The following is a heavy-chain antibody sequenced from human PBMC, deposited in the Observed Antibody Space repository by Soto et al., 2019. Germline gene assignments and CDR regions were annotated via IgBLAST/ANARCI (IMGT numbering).Heavy chain of an antibody. V-gene: IGHV3-23*01. D-gene: IGHD6-6*01. CDR2: ISGSGGST. Sequence: PGGSLRLSCAASGFTFSSYAMSWVRQAPGKGLEWVSAISGSGGSTYYADSVKGRFTISRDNSKNTLYLQMNSLRAEDTAVYYCANSVEPIAARLRLDYWGAGTLVTVYS. CDR1: GFTFSSYA. CDR3: ANSVEPIAARLRLDY. J-gene: IGHJ4*02.